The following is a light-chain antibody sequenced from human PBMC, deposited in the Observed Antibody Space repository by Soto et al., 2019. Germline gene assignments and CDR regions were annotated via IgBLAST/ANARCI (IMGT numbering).Light chain of an antibody. CDR2: AAS. Sequence: DIQMTQSPSSLSASVGDRVTITCRASQGISSYLAWYQQKPGKAPKLLIYAASTLQSGVPSRFSGSGSGTEFTLTISSLQSEDFAVYYCQQYIRWPLTCGGGTKVDIK. J-gene: IGKJ4*01. CDR3: QQYIRWPLT. V-gene: IGKV1-9*01. CDR1: QGISSY.